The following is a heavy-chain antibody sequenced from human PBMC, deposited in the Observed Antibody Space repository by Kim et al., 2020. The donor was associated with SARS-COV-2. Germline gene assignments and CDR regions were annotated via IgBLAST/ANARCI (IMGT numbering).Heavy chain of an antibody. Sequence: GGSLRLSCAASGFTFSSYGMHWVRQAPGKGLEWVAVIWYDGSNKYYADSVKGRFTISRDNSKNTLYLQMNSLRAEDTAVYYCATRASGGIAAEVDYWGQGTLVTVSS. CDR3: ATRASGGIAAEVDY. V-gene: IGHV3-33*01. CDR2: IWYDGSNK. J-gene: IGHJ4*02. D-gene: IGHD6-13*01. CDR1: GFTFSSYG.